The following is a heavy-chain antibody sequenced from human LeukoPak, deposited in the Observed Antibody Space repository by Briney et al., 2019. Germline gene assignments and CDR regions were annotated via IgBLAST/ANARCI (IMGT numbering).Heavy chain of an antibody. CDR3: AREVLGIGNNWFDP. CDR1: GGSISSGDYY. CDR2: ISYSGNT. V-gene: IGHV4-30-4*01. D-gene: IGHD7-27*01. Sequence: SETLSLTCTGSGGSISSGDYYWSWIRQPPGKGLVWIGYISYSGNTYYNPSLKSRVSISVDTSKNQFSLQLNSVTPEDTAVYYCAREVLGIGNNWFDPWGQGTLVTVSS. J-gene: IGHJ5*02.